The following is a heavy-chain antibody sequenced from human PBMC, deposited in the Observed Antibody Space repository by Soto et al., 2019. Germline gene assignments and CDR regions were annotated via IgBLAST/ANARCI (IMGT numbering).Heavy chain of an antibody. CDR3: AKAHGGVDFWSGYLGNWYFDL. CDR1: GFTFDDYA. CDR2: ISWNSGSI. D-gene: IGHD3-3*01. Sequence: LRLSCAASGFTFDDYAMHWVRQAPGKGLEWVSGISWNSGSIGYADSGKGRFTISRDNAKNSLYLQMNSLRAEDTALYYCAKAHGGVDFWSGYLGNWYFDLWGRGTLVTVSS. J-gene: IGHJ2*01. V-gene: IGHV3-9*01.